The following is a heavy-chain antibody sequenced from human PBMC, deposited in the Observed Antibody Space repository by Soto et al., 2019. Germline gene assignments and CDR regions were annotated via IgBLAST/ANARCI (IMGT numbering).Heavy chain of an antibody. CDR1: GGSIGTYY. Sequence: SETQSLTCTVSGGSIGTYYWSWIRQPPGKGLEWIGYIYYSGSTKYNPSLKSRVTISVDTSKNQFSVKLSSVTAADTAVYYCARGRSQWHYWGQGALVTVSS. J-gene: IGHJ4*02. CDR2: IYYSGST. D-gene: IGHD6-19*01. V-gene: IGHV4-59*01. CDR3: ARGRSQWHY.